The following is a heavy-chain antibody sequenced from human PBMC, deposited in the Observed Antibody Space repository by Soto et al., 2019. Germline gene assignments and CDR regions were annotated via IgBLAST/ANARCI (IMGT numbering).Heavy chain of an antibody. CDR2: ISGSGGST. J-gene: IGHJ3*02. CDR3: AKPLGRDSSGYYCYAFDI. V-gene: IGHV3-23*01. CDR1: GFTFSSYA. D-gene: IGHD3-22*01. Sequence: GSLRLSCAASGFTFSSYAMSWVRQAPGKGLEWVSAISGSGGSTYYADSVKGRFTISRDNSKNTLYLQMNSLRAEDTAVYYCAKPLGRDSSGYYCYAFDIWGQGAMVTV.